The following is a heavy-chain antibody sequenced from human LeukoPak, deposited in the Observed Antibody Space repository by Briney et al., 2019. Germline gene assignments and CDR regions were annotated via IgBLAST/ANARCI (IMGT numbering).Heavy chain of an antibody. CDR1: GFTFSSYA. J-gene: IGHJ2*01. V-gene: IGHV3-30*04. Sequence: GGSLRLSCAASGFTFSSYAMHWVRQAPGKGLEWVAVISYDGSNKYYADSVKGRFTISRDNSKNTLHLQMNSLRVEDTAIYYCVRDLRYWYFDLWGRGTLVSVSS. CDR3: VRDLRYWYFDL. CDR2: ISYDGSNK.